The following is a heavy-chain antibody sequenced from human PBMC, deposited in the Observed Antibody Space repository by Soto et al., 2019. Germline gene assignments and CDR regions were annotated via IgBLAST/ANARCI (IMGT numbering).Heavy chain of an antibody. D-gene: IGHD4-17*01. J-gene: IGHJ4*02. CDR1: GFTFSSYS. CDR2: ISSSSSTI. V-gene: IGHV3-48*02. CDR3: ARGRKARYGDHVRYYFDY. Sequence: EVQLVESGGGLVQPGGSLRLSCAASGFTFSSYSMNWVRQAPGKGLEWVSYISSSSSTIYYADSVKGRFTISRDNAKNSLYLQMNSLRDEDTAVYYCARGRKARYGDHVRYYFDYWGQGTLVTVSS.